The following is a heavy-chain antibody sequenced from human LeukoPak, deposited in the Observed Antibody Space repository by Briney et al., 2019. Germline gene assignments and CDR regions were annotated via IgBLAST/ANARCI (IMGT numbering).Heavy chain of an antibody. CDR1: GGTFSSYA. CDR2: IIPIFGTA. V-gene: IGHV1-69*13. Sequence: ASVKVSCKASGGTFSSYAISWVRQAPGQGLEWMGGIIPIFGTANYAQKFQGRVTITADESTSTAYMELSSLRSEDTAVYYCARDSRLYFSSTTAYEWDLDSRGRGTPVTASS. J-gene: IGHJ4*02. CDR3: ARDSRLYFSSTTAYEWDLDS. D-gene: IGHD2-2*01.